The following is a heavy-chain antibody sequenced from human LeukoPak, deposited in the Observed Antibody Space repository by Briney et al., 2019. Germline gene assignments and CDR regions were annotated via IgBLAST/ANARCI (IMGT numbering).Heavy chain of an antibody. V-gene: IGHV4-34*01. CDR2: INHSGST. J-gene: IGHJ4*02. Sequence: SETLSLTCAVYGGSFSGYYWSWIRQPPGKGLEWIGEINHSGSTNYNPSLKSRVTISVDTSKNQFSLKLSSVTAADTAVYYCARDYWFGELFDYWGQGTLVTVSS. CDR3: ARDYWFGELFDY. D-gene: IGHD3-10*01. CDR1: GGSFSGYY.